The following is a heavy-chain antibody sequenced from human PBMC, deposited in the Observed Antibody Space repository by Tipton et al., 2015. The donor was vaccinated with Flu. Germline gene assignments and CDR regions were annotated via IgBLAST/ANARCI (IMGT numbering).Heavy chain of an antibody. V-gene: IGHV4-61*02. CDR3: ARGSGSGTYVIFYF. D-gene: IGHD3-10*01. CDR1: GGSVSSGSYF. Sequence: TLSLTCTVSGGSVSSGSYFWSWIRQPAGKGLEWIGRIYASGSTNYNPSLKSRVTMSVDTSKNQFSLKLSSVTAADTAVYYCARGSGSGTYVIFYFWGQGTLVTVSS. J-gene: IGHJ4*02. CDR2: IYASGST.